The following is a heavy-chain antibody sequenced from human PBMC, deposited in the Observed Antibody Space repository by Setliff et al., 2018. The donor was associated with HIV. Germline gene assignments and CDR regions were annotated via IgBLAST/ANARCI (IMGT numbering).Heavy chain of an antibody. CDR2: IIPLFGTA. J-gene: IGHJ5*01. CDR1: GGTFSGHA. CDR3: SRGPKYIIPTSNWFDS. D-gene: IGHD1-26*01. Sequence: SVKVSCKAAGGTFSGHAINWVRQAPGQGVEWMGEIIPLFGTAHYAQRFQGRVTITADASTSTAYMELSRLRSADTAVYYCSRGPKYIIPTSNWFDSWGQGTPVTVSS. V-gene: IGHV1-69*13.